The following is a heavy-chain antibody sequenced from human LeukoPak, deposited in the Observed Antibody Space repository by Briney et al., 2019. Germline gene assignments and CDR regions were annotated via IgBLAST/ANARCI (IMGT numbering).Heavy chain of an antibody. J-gene: IGHJ4*02. CDR2: ITGSSSYI. D-gene: IGHD2-21*02. CDR1: GFTFSSYE. V-gene: IGHV3-21*01. CDR3: ARGGDWGYD. Sequence: KAGGSLRLSCAASGFTFSSYEMNWVRQAPGKGLEWVSSITGSSSYIFYVDSVKGRFTISRDNGKNSPYLQMNSLRAEDTAVYYCARGGDWGYDWGQGTLVTVSP.